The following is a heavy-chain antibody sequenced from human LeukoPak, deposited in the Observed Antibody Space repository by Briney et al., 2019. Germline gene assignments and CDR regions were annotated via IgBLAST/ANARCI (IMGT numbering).Heavy chain of an antibody. CDR2: IYTSGST. CDR3: AVEGGYGSGSYYGY. D-gene: IGHD3-10*01. Sequence: SETLSLTCTVSGGSISSGSYYWSWIRQPAGKGLEWIGRIYTSGSTNYNPSPKSRVTISVDTSKNQFSLKLSSVTAADTAVYYCAVEGGYGSGSYYGYWGQGTLVTVSS. CDR1: GGSISSGSYY. J-gene: IGHJ4*02. V-gene: IGHV4-61*02.